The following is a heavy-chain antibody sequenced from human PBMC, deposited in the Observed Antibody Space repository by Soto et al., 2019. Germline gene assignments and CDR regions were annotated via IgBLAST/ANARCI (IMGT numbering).Heavy chain of an antibody. J-gene: IGHJ6*03. CDR2: IYYSGST. Sequence: SETLSLTCTVFGGSISSYYWSWIRQPPGEGLEWIGYIYYSGSTNYNPSPKSRVTISVDTSKNQFSLKLSSVTAADTAVYYCATADEYESDHYYYMDVWGKGTTVTVSS. CDR1: GGSISSYY. CDR3: ATADEYESDHYYYMDV. D-gene: IGHD3-16*01. V-gene: IGHV4-59*01.